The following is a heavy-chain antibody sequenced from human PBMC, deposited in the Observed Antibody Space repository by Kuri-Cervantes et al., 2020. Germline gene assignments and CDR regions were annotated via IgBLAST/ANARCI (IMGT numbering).Heavy chain of an antibody. J-gene: IGHJ3*02. CDR2: FDPEDGET. D-gene: IGHD2-2*01. V-gene: IGHV1-24*01. CDR1: GYXXTSYG. CDR3: AXXXPYTVVVPXXANAFDI. Sequence: ASVKVFXKASGYXXTSYGISWXRQAPGQGLEWMGGFDPEDGETXXAQKFQGRVTMTEDTSTDTAYMELSSLRSEDTAVXYCAXXXPYTVVVPXXANAFDIWGQGTMVTVSS.